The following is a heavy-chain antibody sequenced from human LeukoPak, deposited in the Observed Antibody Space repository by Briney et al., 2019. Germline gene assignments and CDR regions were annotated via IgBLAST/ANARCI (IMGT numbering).Heavy chain of an antibody. D-gene: IGHD6-13*01. CDR2: INHSGST. V-gene: IGHV4-34*01. Sequence: SETLSLTCAVYGGSFSGYYWSWIRQPPGKRLEWIGEINHSGSTNYNPSLKSRVTISVDTSKNQFSLKLSSVTAADTAVYYCAAAAAAGTRDFDYWGQGTLVTVSS. CDR1: GGSFSGYY. J-gene: IGHJ4*02. CDR3: AAAAAAGTRDFDY.